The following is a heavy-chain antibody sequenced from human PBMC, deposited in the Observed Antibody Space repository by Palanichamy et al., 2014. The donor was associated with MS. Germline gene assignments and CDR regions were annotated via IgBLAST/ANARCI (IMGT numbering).Heavy chain of an antibody. CDR3: ARGAGWEVQPSFLDY. V-gene: IGHV3-7*01. CDR2: IKQDGSEK. Sequence: EVQLVESGGGLVQPGGSLRLSCAASGFTFSSYWMSWVRQAPGKGLEWVANIKQDGSEKYYVDSVKGRFTISRDNAKNSLYLQINSLRVEDTAVYYCARGAGWEVQPSFLDYWGQGTLVTVSS. J-gene: IGHJ4*02. CDR1: GFTFSSYW. D-gene: IGHD1-26*01.